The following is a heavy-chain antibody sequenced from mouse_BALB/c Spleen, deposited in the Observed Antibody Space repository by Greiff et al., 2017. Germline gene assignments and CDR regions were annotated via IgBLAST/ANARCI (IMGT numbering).Heavy chain of an antibody. CDR1: GFSLTSYG. CDR2: IWIGGST. V-gene: IGHV2-2*02. D-gene: IGHD1-1*01. J-gene: IGHJ4*01. CDR3: ARRITTVVALYAMDY. Sequence: QVQLQQSGPGLVQPSQSLSITCTVSGFSLTSYGVHWVRQSPGKGLEWLGVIWIGGSTDYNAAFISRLSISKDNSKSQVFFKMNSLQANDTAIYYCARRITTVVALYAMDYWGQGTSVTVSS.